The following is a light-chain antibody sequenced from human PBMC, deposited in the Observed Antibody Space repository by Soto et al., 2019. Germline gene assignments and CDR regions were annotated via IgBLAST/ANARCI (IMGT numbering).Light chain of an antibody. CDR2: GAS. CDR1: QNISNW. Sequence: DIQISQSPSSVSASVGDRVTVTCRASQNISNWLTWYQQTPGKAPKLLIFGASTLQRGVPSRFSGSGSDTEFTLTISSLQPEDFATYFCQQGSRFPFTFGPGTRVDFK. V-gene: IGKV1-12*01. J-gene: IGKJ3*01. CDR3: QQGSRFPFT.